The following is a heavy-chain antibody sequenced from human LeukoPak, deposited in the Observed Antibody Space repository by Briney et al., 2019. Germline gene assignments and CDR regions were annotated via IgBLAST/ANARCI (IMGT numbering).Heavy chain of an antibody. Sequence: GGSLRLSCAASGFTFSGYEMNWARQAPGKGLEWVSYISSSGGIIYYADSVKGRFTISRDNAKNSLSLQMNSLRAEDTAVYYCARDGRYCSTTSCPLAAFDYWGQGTLVTVSS. V-gene: IGHV3-48*03. J-gene: IGHJ4*02. D-gene: IGHD2-2*01. CDR2: ISSSGGII. CDR3: ARDGRYCSTTSCPLAAFDY. CDR1: GFTFSGYE.